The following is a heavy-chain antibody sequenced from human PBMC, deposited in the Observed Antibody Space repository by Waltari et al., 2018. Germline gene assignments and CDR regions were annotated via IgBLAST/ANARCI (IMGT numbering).Heavy chain of an antibody. CDR2: ISPYNGNT. D-gene: IGHD6-19*01. V-gene: IGHV1-18*01. CDR1: GYTFTNYG. Sequence: QVQLVQSGAEVKKPGASVKVSCKASGYTFTNYGLSWVLQAPGQGLEWMAWISPYNGNTKCAQEFQGRVTLTTDTSTSTVYMELRNLRSDDTALYYCAREGSSGWFFYWGQGTLVTVSS. CDR3: AREGSSGWFFY. J-gene: IGHJ4*02.